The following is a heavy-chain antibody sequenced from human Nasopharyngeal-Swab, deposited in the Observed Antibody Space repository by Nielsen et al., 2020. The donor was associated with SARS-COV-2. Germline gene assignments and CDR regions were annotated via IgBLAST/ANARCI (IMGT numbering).Heavy chain of an antibody. D-gene: IGHD5-24*01. CDR3: AREGDGYNSPHTNFH. CDR1: GFTVSSNY. Sequence: GESLKISCAASGFTVSSNYMSWVRQAPGKGLEWGAVIYSGGSTYYADSVKGRFTISRDNSKNTLYLQMNSLRAEDTAVYYCAREGDGYNSPHTNFHWGQGTLVTVSS. J-gene: IGHJ4*02. CDR2: IYSGGST. V-gene: IGHV3-53*01.